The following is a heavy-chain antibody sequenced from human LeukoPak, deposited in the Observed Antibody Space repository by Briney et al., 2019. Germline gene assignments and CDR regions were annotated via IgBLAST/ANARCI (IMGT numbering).Heavy chain of an antibody. Sequence: ASVKVSCKASGGTFSSYAISWVRQAPGQGLEWMGGIIPIFGTANYAQKFQGRVTITTDESTSTAYMELSSLRSEDTAVYYRARWRGYYDSSGYPDAFGIWGQGTMVTVSS. J-gene: IGHJ3*02. CDR2: IIPIFGTA. CDR3: ARWRGYYDSSGYPDAFGI. D-gene: IGHD3-22*01. V-gene: IGHV1-69*05. CDR1: GGTFSSYA.